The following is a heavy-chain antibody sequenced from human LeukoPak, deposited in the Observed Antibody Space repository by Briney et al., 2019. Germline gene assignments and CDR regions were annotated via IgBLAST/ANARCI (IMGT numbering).Heavy chain of an antibody. V-gene: IGHV3-48*04. CDR2: ISSSGSTI. J-gene: IGHJ5*02. CDR3: ARDLGSGSYRRWFDP. D-gene: IGHD3-10*02. Sequence: PGGSLRLSCAASGFTFSSFTMSWVRQAPGKGLEWVSYISSSGSTIYYADSVKGRFTISRDNAKNSLYLQMNSLRAEDTAVYYCARDLGSGSYRRWFDPWGQGTLVTVSS. CDR1: GFTFSSFT.